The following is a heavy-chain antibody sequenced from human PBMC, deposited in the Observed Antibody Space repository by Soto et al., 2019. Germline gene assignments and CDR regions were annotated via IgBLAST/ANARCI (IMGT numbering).Heavy chain of an antibody. CDR3: AKDGWELLSYGMDV. V-gene: IGHV3-30*18. CDR2: ISYDGSNK. Sequence: HPGGSLRLSCAASGFTFSSYGMHWVRQAPGKGLEWVAVISYDGSNKYYADSVKGRFTISRDNSKNTLYLQMNSLRAEDTAVYYCAKDGWELLSYGMDVWGQGTTVTASS. J-gene: IGHJ6*02. D-gene: IGHD1-26*01. CDR1: GFTFSSYG.